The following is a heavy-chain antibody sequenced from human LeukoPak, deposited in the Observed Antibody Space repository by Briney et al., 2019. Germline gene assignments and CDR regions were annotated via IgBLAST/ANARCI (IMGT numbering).Heavy chain of an antibody. CDR1: GFTFSSYG. V-gene: IGHV3-33*01. CDR2: IWYDGSNK. D-gene: IGHD6-6*01. J-gene: IGHJ3*02. CDR3: ARESSEAFDI. Sequence: GRSLRLSCAASGFTFSSYGMHWVRQAPGKGLEWVAVIWYDGSNKYYADSVKGRFTISRDNSKNTLYLQMNSLRAEDTAVYFCARESSEAFDIWGQGTMVTVSS.